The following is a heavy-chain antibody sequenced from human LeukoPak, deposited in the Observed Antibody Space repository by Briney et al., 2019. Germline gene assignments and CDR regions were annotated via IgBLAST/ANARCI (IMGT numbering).Heavy chain of an antibody. D-gene: IGHD5-24*01. CDR2: ISAYNGNT. J-gene: IGHJ3*02. CDR1: GYTFTSYG. Sequence: VASVKVSCKASGYTFTSYGISWVRQAPGQGLEWMGWISAYNGNTNYAQKLQGRVTMTTDTSTSTAYMELRSLRSDDTAVYYCARVRDGYNDAYDIWGQGTMVIVSS. CDR3: ARVRDGYNDAYDI. V-gene: IGHV1-18*01.